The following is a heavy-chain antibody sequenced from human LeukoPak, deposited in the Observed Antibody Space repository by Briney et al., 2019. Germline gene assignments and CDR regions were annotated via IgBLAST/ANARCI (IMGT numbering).Heavy chain of an antibody. Sequence: GASVKVSCKASAYTFTSYAISWMRQAPGQGLEWMGRINPNSGGTNYAQKFQGRVTMTRDTSISTAYMELSRLRSDDTAVYYCAREGLVSSWSYFDYWGQGTLVTVSS. CDR1: AYTFTSYA. CDR2: INPNSGGT. D-gene: IGHD6-13*01. J-gene: IGHJ4*02. V-gene: IGHV1-2*06. CDR3: AREGLVSSWSYFDY.